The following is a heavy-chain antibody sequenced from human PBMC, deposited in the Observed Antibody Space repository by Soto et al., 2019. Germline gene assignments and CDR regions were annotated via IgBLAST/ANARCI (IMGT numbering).Heavy chain of an antibody. V-gene: IGHV1-2*02. CDR1: GYTFTGYY. CDR2: INPNSGGT. J-gene: IGHJ4*02. CDR3: ARDLPVGSSGWY. D-gene: IGHD6-19*01. Sequence: ASVKVSCKASGYTFTGYYMHWVRQAPGQGLEWMGWINPNSGGTNYAQKFQGRVTVTRDTSISTAYMELSRLRSDDTAVYYCARDLPVGSSGWYWGQGTLVTVSS.